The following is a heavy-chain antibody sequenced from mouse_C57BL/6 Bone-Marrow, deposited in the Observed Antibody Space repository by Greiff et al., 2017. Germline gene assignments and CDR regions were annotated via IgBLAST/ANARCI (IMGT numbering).Heavy chain of an antibody. J-gene: IGHJ2*01. CDR3: ADGSSAYYFDY. Sequence: VQLKQSGPVLVKPGASVKMSCKASGYTFTDYYMNWVKQSHGKSLEWIGVINPYNGGTSYNQKFKGKATLTVDKSSSTAYMELNSLTSEDSAVYYCADGSSAYYFDYWGQGTTLTVSS. CDR1: GYTFTDYY. V-gene: IGHV1-19*01. D-gene: IGHD1-1*01. CDR2: INPYNGGT.